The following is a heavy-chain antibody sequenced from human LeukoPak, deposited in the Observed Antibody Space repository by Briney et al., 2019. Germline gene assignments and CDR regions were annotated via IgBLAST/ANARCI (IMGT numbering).Heavy chain of an antibody. CDR1: GFTFSSYA. V-gene: IGHV3-23*01. D-gene: IGHD2-2*01. CDR2: ISGSGGST. CDR3: AKTRPDCSSTSCYYYYGMDV. Sequence: GGSLRLSCAASGFTFSSYAMSWVRQAPGKGLEWVSAISGSGGSTYYADSVKGRFTISRGNSKNTLYLQMNSLRAEDTAVYYCAKTRPDCSSTSCYYYYGMDVWGQGTTVTVSS. J-gene: IGHJ6*02.